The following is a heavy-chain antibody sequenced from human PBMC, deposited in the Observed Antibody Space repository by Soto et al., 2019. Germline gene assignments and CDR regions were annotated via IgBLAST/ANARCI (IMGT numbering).Heavy chain of an antibody. D-gene: IGHD6-19*01. J-gene: IGHJ4*02. CDR1: GFTFSNFA. CDR3: AKLRAKSHIAVPFDY. CDR2: ISGNGGST. V-gene: IGHV3-23*01. Sequence: EVQLLESGGGLVQPGGSLRLSCAASGFTFSNFAMSWVHQAPGKGLEWVSAISGNGGSTYYADSVKGRFTISRDNSKNTLYLQMNSLRAEDTAVYFCAKLRAKSHIAVPFDYWGQGSLVTVSS.